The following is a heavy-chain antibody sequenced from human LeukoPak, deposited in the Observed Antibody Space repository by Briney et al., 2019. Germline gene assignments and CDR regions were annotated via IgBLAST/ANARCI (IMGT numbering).Heavy chain of an antibody. D-gene: IGHD6-13*01. Sequence: GGSLRLSCAASGFTVSSNYMSWVRQTPGKGLEWVSVIYSGGSTYYADSVKGRFTISRDNSKNTLYLQMNSLRAEDTAVYYCARGPQHSSFWYRFDYWGQGTLVTVSS. CDR1: GFTVSSNY. CDR3: ARGPQHSSFWYRFDY. V-gene: IGHV3-66*01. CDR2: IYSGGST. J-gene: IGHJ4*02.